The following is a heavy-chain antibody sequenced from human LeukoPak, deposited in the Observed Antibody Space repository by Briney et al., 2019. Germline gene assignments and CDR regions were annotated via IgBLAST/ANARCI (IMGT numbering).Heavy chain of an antibody. J-gene: IGHJ6*02. CDR3: ARDFGPYGMDV. CDR1: GFPFSSYA. D-gene: IGHD3-16*01. CDR2: INSDGSRT. V-gene: IGHV3-74*01. Sequence: GGSLRLSCSASGFPFSSYAMHWVRQAPGKGLVWVSRINSDGSRTYYADSVKGRFTISRDNAKNTLYLQMNSLRAEDTAVYYCARDFGPYGMDVWGQGTTVTVSS.